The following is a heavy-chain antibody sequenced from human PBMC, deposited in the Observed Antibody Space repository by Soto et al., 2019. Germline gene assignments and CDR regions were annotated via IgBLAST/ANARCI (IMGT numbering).Heavy chain of an antibody. Sequence: GGSLRLSCAASGFTFSDSYMLWVRQAPGKGLEWVSAISGSGGSTYYADSVKGRFTISRDNSKNTLYLQMNSLRAEDTAVYYCAKERGGGKGGTSSLDYWGQGTLVTVSS. J-gene: IGHJ4*02. CDR2: ISGSGGST. D-gene: IGHD3-16*01. CDR1: GFTFSDSY. V-gene: IGHV3-23*01. CDR3: AKERGGGKGGTSSLDY.